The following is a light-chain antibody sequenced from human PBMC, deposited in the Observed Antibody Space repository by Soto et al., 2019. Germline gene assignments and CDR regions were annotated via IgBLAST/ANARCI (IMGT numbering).Light chain of an antibody. CDR1: SSNIGEND. J-gene: IGLJ2*01. CDR2: GNN. Sequence: QSVLTQPPSVSAAPGQKVTISCSGSSSNIGENDVSWYQQFPGTAPKLLIYGNNKRPSGIPDRFFGSRSGTSATLGITGLQTGDEADYYCGTWDTSLRGGVFGGGTKVTVL. CDR3: GTWDTSLRGGV. V-gene: IGLV1-51*01.